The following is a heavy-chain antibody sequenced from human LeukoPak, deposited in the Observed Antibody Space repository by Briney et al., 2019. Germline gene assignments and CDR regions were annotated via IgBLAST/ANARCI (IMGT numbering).Heavy chain of an antibody. CDR1: GFTFSTYW. V-gene: IGHV3-23*01. J-gene: IGHJ4*02. CDR2: ISGSGGST. D-gene: IGHD2-15*01. CDR3: AKDPTQYCSGGSCYLDY. Sequence: GGSLRLSCSASGFTFSTYWMSWVRQAPGKGLEWVSAISGSGGSTYYADSVKGRFTISRDNSKNTLYLQMNSLRAEDTAVYYCAKDPTQYCSGGSCYLDYWGQGTLVTVSS.